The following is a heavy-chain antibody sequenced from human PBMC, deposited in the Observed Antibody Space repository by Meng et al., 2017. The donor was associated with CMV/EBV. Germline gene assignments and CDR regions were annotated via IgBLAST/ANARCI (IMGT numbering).Heavy chain of an antibody. CDR2: ISAYNGNT. Sequence: QVQLVQAGCGVKKPGASVKVSCKASGYTFTSYGISWVRQAPGQGLEWMGWISAYNGNTNYAQKLQGRVTMTTDTSTSTAYMELRSLRSDDTAVYYCARDAVVPADAPFHYWGQGTLVTVSS. CDR3: ARDAVVPADAPFHY. V-gene: IGHV1-18*01. J-gene: IGHJ4*02. D-gene: IGHD2-2*01. CDR1: GYTFTSYG.